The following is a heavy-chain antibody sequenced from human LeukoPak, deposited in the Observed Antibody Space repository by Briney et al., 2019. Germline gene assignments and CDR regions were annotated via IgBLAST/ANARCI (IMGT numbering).Heavy chain of an antibody. V-gene: IGHV4-34*01. CDR1: GGSFSGYY. CDR3: ARGRDYYGSGAMDY. J-gene: IGHJ4*02. Sequence: SETLSLTCAVYGGSFSGYYWSWIRQPPGKGLEWIGEINHSGSTNYNPSLKSRVTISVDTSKNQFSLKLSSVTAADAAVYYCARGRDYYGSGAMDYWGQGTLVTVSS. D-gene: IGHD3-10*01. CDR2: INHSGST.